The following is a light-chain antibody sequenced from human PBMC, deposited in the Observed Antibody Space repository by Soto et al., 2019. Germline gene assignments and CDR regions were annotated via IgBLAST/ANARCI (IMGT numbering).Light chain of an antibody. CDR3: RQYASSPPWT. J-gene: IGKJ1*01. CDR2: GAS. CDR1: QRVSSGY. V-gene: IGKV3-20*01. Sequence: EIVLTQSPGTLSLSPGERATLSCRASQRVSSGYLGWYQQRPGQAPRLLLYGASNRAAGIPDRFSGRGSETDFTLTIIRLEPEDFAVYCCRQYASSPPWTCGQGNKVEIK.